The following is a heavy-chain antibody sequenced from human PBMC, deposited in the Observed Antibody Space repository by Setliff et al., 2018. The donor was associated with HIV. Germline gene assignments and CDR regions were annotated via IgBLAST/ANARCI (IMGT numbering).Heavy chain of an antibody. Sequence: ASVKVSCKASGYTFTDYYIYWVRQAPGQGLEWMGWMNPNSGNTGYAQKFQGRVTMTRNTSISTAYMELSSLRSEDTAVYYCAVTIFGVVTHGYFQHWGQGTLVTVSS. J-gene: IGHJ1*01. CDR2: MNPNSGNT. CDR1: GYTFTDYY. D-gene: IGHD3-3*01. V-gene: IGHV1-8*02. CDR3: AVTIFGVVTHGYFQH.